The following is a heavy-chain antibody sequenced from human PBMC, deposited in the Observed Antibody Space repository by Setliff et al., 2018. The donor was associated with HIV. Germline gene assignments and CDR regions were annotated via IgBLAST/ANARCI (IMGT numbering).Heavy chain of an antibody. V-gene: IGHV4-61*02. CDR2: IYTRGST. J-gene: IGHJ4*02. CDR1: GGSISSGSYY. CDR3: ARGLSFYDPGGFDY. D-gene: IGHD3-22*01. Sequence: TLSLTCTVSGGSISSGSYYWSWIREPAGKGLEWIGRIYTRGSTNYNPSLNSRVTISVDTSKNQFSLKVNSVTAADTAVYYCARGLSFYDPGGFDYWGQGTLVTVSS.